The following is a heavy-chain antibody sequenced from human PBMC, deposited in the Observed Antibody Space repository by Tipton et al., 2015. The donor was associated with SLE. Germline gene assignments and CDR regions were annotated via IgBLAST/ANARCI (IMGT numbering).Heavy chain of an antibody. CDR2: ISGDGSTT. V-gene: IGHV3-74*01. D-gene: IGHD6-19*01. CDR3: VRDQGGSGWYIFDK. Sequence: SLRLSCVGSGFTLRGYWMHWVRQAPGRGLVWVARISGDGSTTSYADFVRGRLTISRDNAENTLYLQMNSLGAEDTAIHYCVRDQGGSGWYIFDKWGQGTNVTVSS. CDR1: GFTLRGYW. J-gene: IGHJ3*02.